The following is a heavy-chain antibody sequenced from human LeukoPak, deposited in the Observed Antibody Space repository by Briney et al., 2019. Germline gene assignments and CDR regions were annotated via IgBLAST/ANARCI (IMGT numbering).Heavy chain of an antibody. D-gene: IGHD2-2*01. Sequence: RTGESLHFSCTASGYSFTSYWIGWGRQMPGKGLEWMGIIYPGDSDTRYSPSFQVQVTISADKSISTAYLQWSSLNASDTAMYYCSRQRVPAAMENVFDPWGQGTLVTVSS. CDR3: SRQRVPAAMENVFDP. CDR1: GYSFTSYW. CDR2: IYPGDSDT. J-gene: IGHJ5*02. V-gene: IGHV5-51*01.